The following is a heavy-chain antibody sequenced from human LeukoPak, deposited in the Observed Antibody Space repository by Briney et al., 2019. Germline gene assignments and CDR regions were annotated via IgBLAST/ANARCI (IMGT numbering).Heavy chain of an antibody. CDR2: INAGNGNT. V-gene: IGHV1-3*01. Sequence: ASVKVSCKASGYTFTSCAIHWVRQAPGQRLEWMGWINAGNGNTKYSQKFQDRVTITRDTSASTAYMELTSLTSEDTAVYYCARGPRAAADDYWGQGTLVTVSS. CDR3: ARGPRAAADDY. J-gene: IGHJ4*02. CDR1: GYTFTSCA. D-gene: IGHD6-13*01.